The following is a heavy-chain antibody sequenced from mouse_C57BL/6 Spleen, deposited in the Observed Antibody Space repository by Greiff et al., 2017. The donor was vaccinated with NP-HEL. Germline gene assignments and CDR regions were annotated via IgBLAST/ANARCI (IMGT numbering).Heavy chain of an antibody. CDR2: IYPGSGNT. Sequence: VQLQQSGAELVRPGASVKLSCKASGYTFTDYYINWVKQRPGQGLEWIARIYPGSGNTYYNEKFKGKATLTAEKSSSTAYMQLSSLTSEDSAVYFCARGDGYYSSYYWGQGTTLTVSS. J-gene: IGHJ2*01. V-gene: IGHV1-76*01. CDR1: GYTFTDYY. D-gene: IGHD2-3*01. CDR3: ARGDGYYSSYY.